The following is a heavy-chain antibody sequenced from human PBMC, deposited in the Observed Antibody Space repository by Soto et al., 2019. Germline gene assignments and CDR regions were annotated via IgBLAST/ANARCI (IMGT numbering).Heavy chain of an antibody. CDR1: GFTFSNYG. J-gene: IGHJ4*02. CDR2: MSGSGGST. D-gene: IGHD2-8*01. CDR3: AKDSPVGVPLLRDLHD. Sequence: GGSLRLSCAASGFTFSNYGMSWGRLAPRKGLEWVSVMSGSGGSTYYADSVNGRFTLSRDNSKKTVYLQMNSLRAEDTAVYYCAKDSPVGVPLLRDLHDWGQGTLVTVPS. V-gene: IGHV3-23*01.